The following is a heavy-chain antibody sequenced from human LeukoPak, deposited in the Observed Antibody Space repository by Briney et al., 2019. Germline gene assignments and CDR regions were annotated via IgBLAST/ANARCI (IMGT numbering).Heavy chain of an antibody. Sequence: GGSLRLSCAASGFTFSSYEMNWVRQAPGKGLEWVSYISSSGSTIYYADSVKGRFTISRDSAKNSLYLQMNSLRAEDTAVYYCARDYYYGSGSDWGKGTTVTVSS. CDR1: GFTFSSYE. J-gene: IGHJ6*04. CDR3: ARDYYYGSGSD. CDR2: ISSSGSTI. V-gene: IGHV3-48*03. D-gene: IGHD3-10*01.